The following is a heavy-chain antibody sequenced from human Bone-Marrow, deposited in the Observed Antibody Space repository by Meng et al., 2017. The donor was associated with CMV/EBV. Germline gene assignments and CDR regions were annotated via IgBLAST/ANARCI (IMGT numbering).Heavy chain of an antibody. Sequence: YTFSGYELDWVQQAPGQGLEWMGWINPNSGGTNYAQKFQGRVTMTRDPSISTAYMELSRLRSDDTAVYYCVRSRYCTNGVCLSYFDYWGQGTLVTVSS. CDR2: INPNSGGT. CDR3: VRSRYCTNGVCLSYFDY. J-gene: IGHJ4*02. CDR1: YTFSGYE. D-gene: IGHD2-8*01. V-gene: IGHV1-2*02.